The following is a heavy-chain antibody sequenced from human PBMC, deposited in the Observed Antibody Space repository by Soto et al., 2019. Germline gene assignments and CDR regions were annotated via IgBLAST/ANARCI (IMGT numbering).Heavy chain of an antibody. J-gene: IGHJ5*02. V-gene: IGHV4-39*01. CDR2: IYYSGRT. CDR3: ATSNWFDP. CDR1: GGSISSRGYY. Sequence: QLQLQESGPGLVKPSETLSLTCTVSGGSISSRGYYWGWIRQPPGKGLEWIGTIYYSGRTYYNPSLKSRVAISVDTSKNQFSLMLSSVTAADTAVYYCATSNWFDPWGQGTLVTVSS.